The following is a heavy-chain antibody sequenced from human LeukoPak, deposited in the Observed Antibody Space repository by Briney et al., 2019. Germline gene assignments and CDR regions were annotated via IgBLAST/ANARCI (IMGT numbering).Heavy chain of an antibody. V-gene: IGHV1-2*06. CDR1: GYTFTGYY. CDR3: ARKGYGGANMDV. D-gene: IGHD2-21*01. Sequence: GASVKVSCKASGYTFTGYYMHWVRQAPGQGLEWMGRINPNSGGTNYAQKFQGRVTMTRDTSVSTAYMELSRLRSDDTAVYYCARKGYGGANMDVWGKGTTVTVSS. J-gene: IGHJ6*03. CDR2: INPNSGGT.